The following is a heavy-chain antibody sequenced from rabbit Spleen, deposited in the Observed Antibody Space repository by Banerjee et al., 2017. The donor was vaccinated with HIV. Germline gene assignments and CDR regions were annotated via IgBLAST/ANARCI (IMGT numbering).Heavy chain of an antibody. CDR2: INAYTGKP. J-gene: IGHJ4*01. CDR3: AGDLASVVGWNFGL. D-gene: IGHD3-1*01. V-gene: IGHV1S45*01. Sequence: EESGGGLVKPEGSLTLTCKASGFSFSDRDVICWVRQAPGKGLQWIACINAYTGKPVYATWAKGRFTISRTSSTSVTLQMTSLTAADTATYFCAGDLASVVGWNFGLWVPGTLVTVS. CDR1: GFSFSDRDV.